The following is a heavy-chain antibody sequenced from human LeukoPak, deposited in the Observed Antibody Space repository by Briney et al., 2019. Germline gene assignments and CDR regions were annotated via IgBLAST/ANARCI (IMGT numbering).Heavy chain of an antibody. CDR1: GFTFNINT. CDR3: AKDLSRTYALDI. CDR2: ISGDGRNE. V-gene: IGHV3-30*04. D-gene: IGHD2-2*01. J-gene: IGHJ3*02. Sequence: GGSLRLSCAASGFTFNINTMYWVRQAPGKGLEWVAAISGDGRNEFYADSVKGRFTISRDNSKNTLYLQMNSLRGEDAALYYCAKDLSRTYALDIWGQGTMVTVSS.